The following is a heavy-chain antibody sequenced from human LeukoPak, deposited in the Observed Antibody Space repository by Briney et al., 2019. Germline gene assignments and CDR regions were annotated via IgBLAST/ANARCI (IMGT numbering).Heavy chain of an antibody. CDR1: GGTFSSYA. CDR2: IIPIFGTA. J-gene: IGHJ4*02. CDR3: ARTHLGGYYPNYFDY. D-gene: IGHD3-22*01. V-gene: IGHV1-69*05. Sequence: ASVKVSCKASGGTFSSYAISWVRQAPGQGLEWMGGIIPIFGTADYAQKFQGRVTITTDESTSTAYMELSSLRSEDTAVYYCARTHLGGYYPNYFDYWGQGTLVTVSS.